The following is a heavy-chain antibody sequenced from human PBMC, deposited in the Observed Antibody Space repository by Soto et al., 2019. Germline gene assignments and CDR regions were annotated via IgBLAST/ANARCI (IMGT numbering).Heavy chain of an antibody. CDR2: INAGNGNT. CDR1: GYTFTSYA. V-gene: IGHV1-3*01. D-gene: IGHD3-22*01. J-gene: IGHJ6*02. CDR3: ASDLDYYDSSDYYGMDV. Sequence: RASVKVSCKASGYTFTSYAMHWVRQAPGQRLEWMGWINAGNGNTKYSQKFQGRVTITRDTSASTAYMELSSLRSEDTAVYYCASDLDYYDSSDYYGMDVWGQGTTVTVSS.